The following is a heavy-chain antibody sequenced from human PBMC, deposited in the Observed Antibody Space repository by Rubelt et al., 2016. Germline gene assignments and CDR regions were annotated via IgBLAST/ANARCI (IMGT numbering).Heavy chain of an antibody. CDR3: ARDRTVGSIVASCFDY. J-gene: IGHJ4*02. CDR2: ISWDGIST. CDR1: GFTLDDYT. D-gene: IGHD5-12*01. V-gene: IGHV3-43*01. Sequence: EVQLVESGGAVVQPGGSLRLSCSASGFTLDDYTMHWVRQAPGKGLEWVSVISWDGISTDYADSVKGRFRFSIDDSTQSLYLQMDRLRSEDTALYYCARDRTVGSIVASCFDYWGQGTLVTVSS.